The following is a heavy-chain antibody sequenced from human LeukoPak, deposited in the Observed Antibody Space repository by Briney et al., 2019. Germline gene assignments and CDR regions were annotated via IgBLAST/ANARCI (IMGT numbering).Heavy chain of an antibody. V-gene: IGHV3-13*01. CDR1: GFTFSSYD. J-gene: IGHJ6*02. CDR2: IGTAGDT. CDR3: ARGGPNYYYYSMDV. Sequence: PGGSLRLSCAASGFTFSSYDMHWVRQATGKGLEWVSAIGTAGDTYYPGSVKGRFTISRENAKNSLYLQMNSLRAGDTAVYYCARGGPNYYYYSMDVWGQGTTVTVSS.